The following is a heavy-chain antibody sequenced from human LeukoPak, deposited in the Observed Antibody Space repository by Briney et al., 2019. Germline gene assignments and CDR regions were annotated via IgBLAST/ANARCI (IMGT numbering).Heavy chain of an antibody. V-gene: IGHV4-38-2*02. D-gene: IGHD2-8*01. CDR2: IYHNGIT. CDR1: GYSISSGYY. CDR3: ERALDHPFYCANCVCPPC. J-gene: IGHJ4*02. Sequence: SETLSLTCTVSGYSISSGYYWGWTRQPPGKGLEGIGSIYHNGITYYNPSLKSRVTISVDTSKNKLSRQLSSVSAADTAVYYCERALDHPFYCANCVCPPCWGKGTMVTVS.